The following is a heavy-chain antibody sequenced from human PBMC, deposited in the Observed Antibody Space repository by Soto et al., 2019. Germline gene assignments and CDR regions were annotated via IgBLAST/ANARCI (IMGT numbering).Heavy chain of an antibody. J-gene: IGHJ4*02. V-gene: IGHV4-59*01. CDR3: AAARRY. D-gene: IGHD2-15*01. CDR2: IYDSGSA. Sequence: QVQLQESGPGLVKPSETLSLTCTVSGGSISNYYWRWVRQPPGKGLEWIGFIYDSGSANYNPSLRRRVARCVGTSKNLFSRWRSSVAAAYSAVYGCAAARRYWGQGTLVNVSS. CDR1: GGSISNYY.